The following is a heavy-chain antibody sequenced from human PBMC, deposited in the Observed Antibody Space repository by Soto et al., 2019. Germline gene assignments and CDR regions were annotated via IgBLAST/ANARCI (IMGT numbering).Heavy chain of an antibody. J-gene: IGHJ4*02. CDR2: INPDGSST. CDR1: GFTFNLYW. Sequence: PGRSLRLSCGASGFTFNLYWRHWVRQAPGKGLVWVSRINPDGSSTTYADSVKGRFTISRDNSKNTVYLQMNGLGAEDTAIYYCARDNWNSYWGQGALVTGSS. CDR3: ARDNWNSY. V-gene: IGHV3-74*01. D-gene: IGHD1-7*01.